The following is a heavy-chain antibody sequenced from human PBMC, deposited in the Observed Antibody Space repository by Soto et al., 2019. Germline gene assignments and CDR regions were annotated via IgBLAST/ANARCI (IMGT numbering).Heavy chain of an antibody. J-gene: IGHJ4*02. D-gene: IGHD1-26*01. CDR3: ARGSAFIGLDY. CDR1: GFTFSRYS. CDR2: IGTSGSYI. Sequence: GGSLILSCAASGFTFSRYSMNWVRQATGKGLEWVSSIGTSGSYIYDTDSVKGRFTISRDNTKDSLYLQMNSLRAEDTAIYYCARGSAFIGLDYWGQGT. V-gene: IGHV3-21*01.